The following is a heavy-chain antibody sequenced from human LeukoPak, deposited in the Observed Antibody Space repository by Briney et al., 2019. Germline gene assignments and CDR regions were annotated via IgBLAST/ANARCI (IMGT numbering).Heavy chain of an antibody. D-gene: IGHD1-26*01. CDR2: IWSDGSNR. CDR3: AKGRGWEASYYYYYMDV. J-gene: IGHJ6*03. Sequence: TGGSLRLSCAASGFTFSTYAIHWVRQAPGKGLEWVAFIWSDGSNRYYADSVKGRFTISRDNSKNTLYLQMNSLRPEDTAVYYCAKGRGWEASYYYYYMDVWGKGTTVTISS. V-gene: IGHV3-30-3*01. CDR1: GFTFSTYA.